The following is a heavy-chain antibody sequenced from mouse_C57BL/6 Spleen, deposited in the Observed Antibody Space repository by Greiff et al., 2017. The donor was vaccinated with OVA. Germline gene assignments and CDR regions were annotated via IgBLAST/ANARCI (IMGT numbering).Heavy chain of an antibody. J-gene: IGHJ4*01. D-gene: IGHD3-3*01. CDR2: IRSKSNNYAT. CDR3: VRQGPHAMDY. V-gene: IGHV10-1*01. CDR1: GFSFNTYA. Sequence: EVKLVESGGGLVQPKGSLKLSCAASGFSFNTYAMNWVRQAPGKGLEWVARIRSKSNNYATYYADSVKDRFTISRDDSESMLYLQMNNLKTEDTAMYYCVRQGPHAMDYWGQGTSVTVSS.